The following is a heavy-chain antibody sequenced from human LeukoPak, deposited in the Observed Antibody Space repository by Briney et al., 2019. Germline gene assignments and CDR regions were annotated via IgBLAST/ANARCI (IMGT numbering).Heavy chain of an antibody. D-gene: IGHD3-10*01. CDR2: IYYSGST. V-gene: IGHV4-39*01. Sequence: SETLSLTCTVSGGSISSSSYYWGWIRQPPGKGLEWIGSIYYSGSTYYNPSLKSRVTISVDTSKNQFSLKLSSVTAADTAVYYCARFGGPGDAGYYFDYWGQGTLVTVSS. J-gene: IGHJ4*02. CDR3: ARFGGPGDAGYYFDY. CDR1: GGSISSSSYY.